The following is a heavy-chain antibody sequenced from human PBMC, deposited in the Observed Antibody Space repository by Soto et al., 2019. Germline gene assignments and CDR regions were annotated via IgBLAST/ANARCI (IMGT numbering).Heavy chain of an antibody. J-gene: IGHJ3*02. CDR2: ISAYNGNT. CDR1: GYTLTSYG. V-gene: IGHV1-18*01. D-gene: IGHD6-13*01. CDR3: ARRYSSSWYEVAFDI. Sequence: ASVKVSCKASGYTLTSYGISWVRQAPGQGHEWMGWISAYNGNTNYAQKLQGRVTMTTDTSTSTAYMELRSLRSDDTAVYYCARRYSSSWYEVAFDIWGQGTMVTVSS.